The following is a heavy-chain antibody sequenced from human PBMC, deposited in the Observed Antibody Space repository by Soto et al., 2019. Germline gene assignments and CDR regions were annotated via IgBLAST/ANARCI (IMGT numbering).Heavy chain of an antibody. V-gene: IGHV4-30-4*01. CDR3: ARAIPDAGSWSYYNPRYYFDY. CDR1: GGSISSGDYY. CDR2: IYYSGST. Sequence: SETLSLTCTVSGGSISSGDYYWSWIRQPPGKGLEWIGYIYYSGSTYSNPSLKRRVTISVDTSKNQFSLKLSSVTAADTAVYYCARAIPDAGSWSYYNPRYYFDYWGQGTLVTVSP. J-gene: IGHJ4*02. D-gene: IGHD3-10*01.